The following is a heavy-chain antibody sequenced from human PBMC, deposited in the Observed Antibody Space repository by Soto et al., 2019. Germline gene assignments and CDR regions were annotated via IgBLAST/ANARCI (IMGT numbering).Heavy chain of an antibody. J-gene: IGHJ6*02. CDR2: ISYDGSNK. CDR1: GFTFSSYA. D-gene: IGHD1-1*01. CDR3: ARAPGGTHSYYYGMDV. Sequence: QVQLVESGGGVVQPGRSLRLSCAASGFTFSSYAMHWVRQAPGKGLEWVAVISYDGSNKYYADSVKGRFTISRDNSKNTRYLQMNSLRAEDTAVYYCARAPGGTHSYYYGMDVWGQGTTVTVSS. V-gene: IGHV3-30-3*01.